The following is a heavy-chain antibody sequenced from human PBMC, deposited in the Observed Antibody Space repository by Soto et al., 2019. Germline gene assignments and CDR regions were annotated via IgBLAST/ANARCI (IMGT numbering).Heavy chain of an antibody. D-gene: IGHD6-6*01. CDR3: AKDMPTAARPLFFDY. CDR2: ISGSGLST. CDR1: GFTFSRYV. V-gene: IGHV3-23*01. Sequence: SGGSLRLSCAASGFTFSRYVMSWVRQAPGKGLEWVSGISGSGLSTYHADSVKGRFTISRDNSKNTLYLEVNSLRAEDTAVYYCAKDMPTAARPLFFDYWGQGTLVTVSS. J-gene: IGHJ4*02.